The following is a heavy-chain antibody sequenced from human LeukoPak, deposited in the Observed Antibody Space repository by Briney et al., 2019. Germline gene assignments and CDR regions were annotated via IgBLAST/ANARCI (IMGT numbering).Heavy chain of an antibody. Sequence: ASVKVSCKASGYTFTDYYLHWVRQAPGQGLEWMGWINPNGGGTNYAQNFQGRVTMTRDTSISTTYMELRSLRSDGTAVYYCAKSMSGGLGFFQSWGQGTLVTVSS. V-gene: IGHV1-2*02. CDR3: AKSMSGGLGFFQS. CDR1: GYTFTDYY. CDR2: INPNGGGT. D-gene: IGHD2-15*01. J-gene: IGHJ1*01.